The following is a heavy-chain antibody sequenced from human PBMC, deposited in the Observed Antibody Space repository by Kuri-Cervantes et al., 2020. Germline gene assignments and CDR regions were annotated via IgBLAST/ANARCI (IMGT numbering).Heavy chain of an antibody. CDR2: IYYSGST. CDR1: GGSISSYY. J-gene: IGHJ1*01. Sequence: SETLSLTCTVSGGSISSYYWGWIRQPPGKGLEWIGSIYYSGSTYYNPSLKSRVTISVDTSKNQFSLKLSSVTAADTAVYYCASGGPMIVVVITTEYFQHWGQGTLVTVSS. V-gene: IGHV4-39*01. D-gene: IGHD3-22*01. CDR3: ASGGPMIVVVITTEYFQH.